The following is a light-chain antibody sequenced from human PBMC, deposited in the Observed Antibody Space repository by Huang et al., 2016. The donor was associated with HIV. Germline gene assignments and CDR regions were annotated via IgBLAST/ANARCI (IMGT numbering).Light chain of an antibody. V-gene: IGKV3-15*01. CDR2: GAS. Sequence: EIVMTQSPATLSVSPGERATLSCRASQSVSSNLAWYQQKPGQAPRLLSSGASTRATGIPARFSGSGSATEFTLTISSLQSEDFVVYYCQQYNNWPRTFGQGTKVEIK. CDR1: QSVSSN. CDR3: QQYNNWPRT. J-gene: IGKJ1*01.